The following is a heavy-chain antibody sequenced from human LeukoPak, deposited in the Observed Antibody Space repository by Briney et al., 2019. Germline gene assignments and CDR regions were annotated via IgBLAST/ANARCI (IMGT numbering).Heavy chain of an antibody. V-gene: IGHV4-59*01. J-gene: IGHJ4*02. D-gene: IGHD3-9*01. CDR3: ARVDILTGYYLDY. CDR1: GGSIISYY. Sequence: SETLSLTFTVSGGSIISYYWSWIRQPPPKGPEWIGYIYYSGSTNYNPSLKSRVTISVDTSKNQFSLQLSSVTAADTAVYYCARVDILTGYYLDYWGQGTLVTVSS. CDR2: IYYSGST.